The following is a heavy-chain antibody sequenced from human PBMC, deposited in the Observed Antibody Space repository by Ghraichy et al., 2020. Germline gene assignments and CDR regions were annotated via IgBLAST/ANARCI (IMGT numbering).Heavy chain of an antibody. D-gene: IGHD3-16*02. V-gene: IGHV3-23*05. CDR3: ARVSRGSYPNPEDY. J-gene: IGHJ4*02. CDR2: ISGTTT. Sequence: GGSLRLSCVTPGFDLNYYAVNWVRRTPGKRLEWVSMISGTTTYYADSVQGRFIISRDNSRSTLYLQMNGLSPDDTAVYYCARVSRGSYPNPEDYWGRGTLVTVS. CDR1: GFDLNYYA.